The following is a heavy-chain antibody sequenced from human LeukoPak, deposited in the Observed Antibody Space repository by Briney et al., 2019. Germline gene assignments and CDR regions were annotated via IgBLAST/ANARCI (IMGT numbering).Heavy chain of an antibody. V-gene: IGHV4-61*08. CDR1: GGSISSGGYY. Sequence: SETLSLTCTVSGGSISSGGYYWSWIRQPPGKGLEWIGYIYYSGSTNYNPSLKSRVTISVDTSKNQFSLKLSSVTAADTAVYYCARGNDFWSGYYTVPNAFDIWGQGTMVTVSS. J-gene: IGHJ3*02. CDR3: ARGNDFWSGYYTVPNAFDI. CDR2: IYYSGST. D-gene: IGHD3-3*01.